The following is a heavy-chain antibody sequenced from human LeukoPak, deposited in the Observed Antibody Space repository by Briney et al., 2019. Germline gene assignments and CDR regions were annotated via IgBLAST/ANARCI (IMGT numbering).Heavy chain of an antibody. Sequence: ASVKVSCKASGYTFTGYYMHWVRQAPGRGLEWMGWINPNSGGTNYAQKFQGRVTMTRDTSISTAYMELSRLRSDDTAVYYCARESSGWFVNWFDPWGQGTLVTVSS. D-gene: IGHD6-19*01. V-gene: IGHV1-2*02. CDR3: ARESSGWFVNWFDP. CDR2: INPNSGGT. J-gene: IGHJ5*02. CDR1: GYTFTGYY.